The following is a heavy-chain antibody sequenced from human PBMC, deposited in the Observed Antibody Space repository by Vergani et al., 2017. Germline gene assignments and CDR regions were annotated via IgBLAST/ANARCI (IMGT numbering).Heavy chain of an antibody. CDR2: ISGPGLST. J-gene: IGHJ4*01. CDR3: VKEKIDLGSYFFDS. D-gene: IGHD2/OR15-2a*01. V-gene: IGHV3-23*01. CDR1: GFTFSNSA. Sequence: EVHLLESGGGLVQSGGSLRLSCAASGFTFSNSAVSWVRQAPGRGLAWVSSISGPGLSTYYADSVKGRFSISRDNSKNTVFLQMHRLRAGDTAIYYCVKEKIDLGSYFFDSWAHGILVTVSS.